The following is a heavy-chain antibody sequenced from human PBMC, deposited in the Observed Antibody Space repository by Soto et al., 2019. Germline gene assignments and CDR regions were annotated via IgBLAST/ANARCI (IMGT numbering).Heavy chain of an antibody. CDR3: AGCGGGNCYTRLDS. J-gene: IGHJ5*01. CDR2: ITNDGGNT. Sequence: GGSMRLSYASSGLTFTVPAMTWVRQAPGRGLEWVSAITNDGGNTNYADSVKGRFTISRDNSKTTLYLQLNSLRADDTAVYYCAGCGGGNCYTRLDSWGKGTLVTVSS. D-gene: IGHD2-15*01. V-gene: IGHV3-23*01. CDR1: GLTFTVPA.